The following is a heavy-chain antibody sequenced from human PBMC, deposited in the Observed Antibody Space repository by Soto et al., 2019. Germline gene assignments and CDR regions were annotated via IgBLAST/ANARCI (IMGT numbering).Heavy chain of an antibody. Sequence: ASETLSLTCAVYGGSFSGYYWSWIRQPPGKGLEWIGEINHSGSTNYNPSLKSRVTISVDTSKNQFSLKLSSVTAADTAVYYCARVRGYSYGPFDYWGQGTLVTVSS. CDR3: ARVRGYSYGPFDY. CDR2: INHSGST. CDR1: GGSFSGYY. J-gene: IGHJ4*02. D-gene: IGHD5-18*01. V-gene: IGHV4-34*01.